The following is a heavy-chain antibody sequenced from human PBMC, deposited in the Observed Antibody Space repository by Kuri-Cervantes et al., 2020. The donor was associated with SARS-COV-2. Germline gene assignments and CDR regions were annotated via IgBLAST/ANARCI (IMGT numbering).Heavy chain of an antibody. CDR1: GATFSTYG. D-gene: IGHD3-22*01. CDR2: IIPFFGTP. V-gene: IGHV1-69*13. Sequence: SVKVSCKASGATFSTYGFSWVRQAPGQGLEWMGGIIPFFGTPNYAQKFQGRVTTTADESTSTAYMELSSLRSEDTAVYYCALGYWGSGYPRYYYYMDVWGKGTTVTVSS. J-gene: IGHJ6*03. CDR3: ALGYWGSGYPRYYYYMDV.